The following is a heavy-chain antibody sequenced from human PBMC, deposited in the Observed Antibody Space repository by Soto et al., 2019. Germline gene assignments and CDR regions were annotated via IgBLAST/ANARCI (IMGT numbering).Heavy chain of an antibody. CDR2: IYYTGST. J-gene: IGHJ4*02. Sequence: SETLSLTCTVSGGSINNHYGSWIRQPPGKGLEWIGYIYYTGSTNYNPSLKSRVTMSVDTSKNQFSMNLTSLTAADTAIYYCARANWYSEYWGQGTLVTVSS. CDR3: ARANWYSEY. D-gene: IGHD7-27*01. V-gene: IGHV4-59*11. CDR1: GGSINNHY.